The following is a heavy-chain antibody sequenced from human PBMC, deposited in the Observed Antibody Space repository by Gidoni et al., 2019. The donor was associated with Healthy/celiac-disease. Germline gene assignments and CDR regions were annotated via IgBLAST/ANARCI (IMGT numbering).Heavy chain of an antibody. D-gene: IGHD2-2*02. Sequence: QLQLQESGPRLVKPSETLSLTCTVSGGSISSSSYYWGWIRQPPGKGLEWIGSIYYSGSTYYNPSLKSRVTISVDTSKNQFSLKLSSVTAADTAVYYCARRGYCSSTSCYTVIDYWGQGALVTVSS. CDR3: ARRGYCSSTSCYTVIDY. CDR2: IYYSGST. V-gene: IGHV4-39*01. J-gene: IGHJ4*02. CDR1: GGSISSSSYY.